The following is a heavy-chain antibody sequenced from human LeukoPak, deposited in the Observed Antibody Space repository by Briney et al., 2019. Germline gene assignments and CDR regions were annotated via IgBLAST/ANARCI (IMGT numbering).Heavy chain of an antibody. V-gene: IGHV1-46*01. D-gene: IGHD2-8*01. J-gene: IGHJ4*02. Sequence: ASVTVSCKASGYTFTSYYMHWVRQAPGQGLEWMGIINPSGGSTSYAQKFQGRVTMTRDTSTSTVYMELSSLRSEDTAVYYCARARRDVVLILDHLYYFDYWGQGTLVTVSS. CDR1: GYTFTSYY. CDR3: ARARRDVVLILDHLYYFDY. CDR2: INPSGGST.